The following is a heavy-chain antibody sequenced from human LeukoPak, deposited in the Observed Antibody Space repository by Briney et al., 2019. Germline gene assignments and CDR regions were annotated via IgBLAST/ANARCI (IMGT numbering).Heavy chain of an antibody. CDR1: GGSISSSSYY. CDR3: ARHRRITIFGVVTQAPFDY. J-gene: IGHJ4*02. CDR2: IYYSGST. D-gene: IGHD3-3*01. Sequence: SETLSLTCTVSGGSISSSSYYWGWIRQPPGKGLEWIGSIYYSGSTYYNPSLKSRVTISVDTSKNQFSLKLSSVTAADTAVYYCARHRRITIFGVVTQAPFDYWGQGTLVTVSS. V-gene: IGHV4-39*01.